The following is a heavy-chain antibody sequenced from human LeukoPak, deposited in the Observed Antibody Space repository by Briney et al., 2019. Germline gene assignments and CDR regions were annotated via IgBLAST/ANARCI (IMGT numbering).Heavy chain of an antibody. V-gene: IGHV3-48*04. D-gene: IGHD7-27*01. J-gene: IGHJ4*02. CDR1: GFTFSSYT. Sequence: PGGSLRLSCAASGFTFSSYTMHWVRQAPGKGLECISYISSSSSVIYYADSVKGRFTISRDNAKNSLYLQMNSLRAEDTAVYYCATSNWGAWYWGQGTLVTVSS. CDR2: ISSSSSVI. CDR3: ATSNWGAWY.